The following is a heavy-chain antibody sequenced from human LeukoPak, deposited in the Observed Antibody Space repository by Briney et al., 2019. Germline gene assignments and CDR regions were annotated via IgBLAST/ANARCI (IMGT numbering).Heavy chain of an antibody. CDR2: INHSGST. J-gene: IGHJ6*03. Sequence: SETLSLTCAVYGGSFSGYYWSWIRQPPGKGLEWIGDINHSGSTNYNPSLKSRDTISVDTSKNQFSLKLSSVTAADTAAYYCARVRLFGVVPSTSNYYMDVWGKGTTVTVSS. CDR3: ARVRLFGVVPSTSNYYMDV. CDR1: GGSFSGYY. D-gene: IGHD3-3*01. V-gene: IGHV4-34*01.